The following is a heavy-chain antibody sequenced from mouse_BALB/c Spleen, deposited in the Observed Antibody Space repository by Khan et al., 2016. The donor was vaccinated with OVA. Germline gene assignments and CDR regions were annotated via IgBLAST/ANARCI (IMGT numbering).Heavy chain of an antibody. Sequence: QVQLKQSGPELVRPGVSVKISCKGSGYTFTDYAMYWVKQSHAESLEWIGLISPYSGNTNYNQKFKGKATMTVDKSSTTAYMELARLTSEDSAIYYCARPAYDGYYDYWGQGTTLTVSS. J-gene: IGHJ2*01. CDR1: GYTFTDYA. V-gene: IGHV1S137*01. CDR2: ISPYSGNT. D-gene: IGHD2-3*01. CDR3: ARPAYDGYYDY.